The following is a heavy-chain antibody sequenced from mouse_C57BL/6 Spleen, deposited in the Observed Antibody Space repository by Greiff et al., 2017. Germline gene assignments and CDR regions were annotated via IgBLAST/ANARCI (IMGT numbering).Heavy chain of an antibody. Sequence: EVKLQESVAELVRPGASVKLSCTASGFNIKYTYMHWVKQRPEQGLEWIGRIDPANGNTKYAPKFQGKATITADTSSNTAYLQLSSLTSEDTAIYYCALYYYGSSPWYFDVWGTGTTVTVSS. D-gene: IGHD1-1*01. V-gene: IGHV14-3*01. CDR3: ALYYYGSSPWYFDV. CDR2: IDPANGNT. CDR1: GFNIKYTY. J-gene: IGHJ1*03.